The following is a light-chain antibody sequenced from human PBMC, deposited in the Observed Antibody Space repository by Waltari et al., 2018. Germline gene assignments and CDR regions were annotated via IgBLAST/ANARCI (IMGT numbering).Light chain of an antibody. CDR2: AAS. J-gene: IGKJ1*01. CDR1: QTISRY. Sequence: DIQMTQSPSSLSASVGDSVTIPCRASQTISRYLNWYQQKPGKAPNRLIYAASSLQSGVPSRFSGSGSGRDFTLIITRLQPEDFATYYCQESYSFTRTFGQGTKVEIK. V-gene: IGKV1-39*01. CDR3: QESYSFTRT.